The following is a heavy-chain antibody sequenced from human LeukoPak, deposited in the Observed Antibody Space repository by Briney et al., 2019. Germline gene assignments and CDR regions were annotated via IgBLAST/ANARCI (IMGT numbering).Heavy chain of an antibody. CDR2: IRSEATNK. V-gene: IGHV3-30*02. CDR3: VASGYGY. CDR1: VHLLSKCY. Sequence: LSLLHAFWVHLLSKCYILGAPQAPGKGVEWVAFIRSEATNKYYVAAVKCRFTISRDNSKNTLYLQMNTLSAEDTAVYYCVASGYGYWGQGTLVTVSS. D-gene: IGHD3-22*01. J-gene: IGHJ4*02.